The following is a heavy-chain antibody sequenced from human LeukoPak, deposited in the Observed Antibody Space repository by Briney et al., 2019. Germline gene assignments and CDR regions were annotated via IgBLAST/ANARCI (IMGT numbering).Heavy chain of an antibody. D-gene: IGHD3-10*02. V-gene: IGHV4-4*02. J-gene: IGHJ3*01. CDR3: ARPYYVNAFDV. Sequence: SGTLSLTCEVLGGSISSYHWWSWVRHSPGSGLEWIGEVYHSGSTNYNPSLESRVTISVDKSQNQFSLTLTSVTAADTAVYYCARPYYVNAFDVWGQGTMVTVSS. CDR1: GGSISSYHW. CDR2: VYHSGST.